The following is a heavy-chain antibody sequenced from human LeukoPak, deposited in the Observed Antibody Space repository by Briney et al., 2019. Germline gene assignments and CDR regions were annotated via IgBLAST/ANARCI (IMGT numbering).Heavy chain of an antibody. Sequence: GGSLRLSCAASGFTFSNAWMSWVRQAPGKGLEWVGRIKSKTDGGTTDYAAPVKGRFTISRDDSKNTLYLQMNSLRAEDTAVYYCAKDDLEYYYDSRNRWDAFDIWGQGTMVTVSS. V-gene: IGHV3-15*01. CDR1: GFTFSNAW. D-gene: IGHD3-22*01. CDR2: IKSKTDGGTT. CDR3: AKDDLEYYYDSRNRWDAFDI. J-gene: IGHJ3*02.